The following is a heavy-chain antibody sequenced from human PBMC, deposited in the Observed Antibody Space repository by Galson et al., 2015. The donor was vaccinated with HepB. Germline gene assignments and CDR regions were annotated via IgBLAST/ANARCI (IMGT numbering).Heavy chain of an antibody. V-gene: IGHV3-7*01. CDR2: INSDGNGK. CDR1: GFTFGAYW. D-gene: IGHD4-23*01. CDR3: AKGEGVGSGKSVEY. J-gene: IGHJ4*02. Sequence: SLRLSCAASGFTFGAYWMSWLRQAPGKGLEWLCHINSDGNGKNYVDSVKGRFTSSRDNTKKTLYLQMDSLRADDTAIYYCAKGEGVGSGKSVEYWGQGIVVTVAS.